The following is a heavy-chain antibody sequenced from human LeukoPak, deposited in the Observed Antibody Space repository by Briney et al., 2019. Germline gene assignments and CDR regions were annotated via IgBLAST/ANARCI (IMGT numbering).Heavy chain of an antibody. CDR2: MNPSSGNT. CDR1: GYTFTNYE. CDR3: ARHLRTTFDY. D-gene: IGHD4-17*01. V-gene: IGHV1-8*01. J-gene: IGHJ4*02. Sequence: ASVKVSCKASGYTFTNYEINWVRQGTGQGLEWLGWMNPSSGNTGYAQKFQGRVTITRDTSISTAYMELSSLRSDDTAVYYCARHLRTTFDYWGQGTLVTVSS.